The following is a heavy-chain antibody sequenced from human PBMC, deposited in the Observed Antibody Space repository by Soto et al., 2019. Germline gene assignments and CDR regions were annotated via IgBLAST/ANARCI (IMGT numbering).Heavy chain of an antibody. CDR1: GFTVSSNY. V-gene: IGHV3-66*01. CDR2: IYRGDGT. D-gene: IGHD3-9*01. Sequence: GGSLRLSCAASGFTVSSNYMSWVRQAPGKGPEWVSGIYRGDGTYYADSVKGRFTISRDKSKNTLYLQMNSLRAEDTAVYYCSRGAENYDILTGYSEGTLDYWGQGILVTVSS. CDR3: SRGAENYDILTGYSEGTLDY. J-gene: IGHJ4*02.